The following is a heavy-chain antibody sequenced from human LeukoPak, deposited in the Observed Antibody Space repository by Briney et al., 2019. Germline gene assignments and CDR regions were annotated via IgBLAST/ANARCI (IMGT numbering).Heavy chain of an antibody. CDR1: GFTFSSYW. CDR3: AKGDRFGTTGTMDV. D-gene: IGHD1-1*01. CDR2: ISGSGDST. J-gene: IGHJ6*02. V-gene: IGHV3-23*01. Sequence: PGGSLRLSCAASGFTFSSYWMHWVRQAPGKGLEWVSAISGSGDSTYHADSVKGRITISRDNSKNTLYLQMNSLRAEDTAVYYCAKGDRFGTTGTMDVWGQGTTVTVSS.